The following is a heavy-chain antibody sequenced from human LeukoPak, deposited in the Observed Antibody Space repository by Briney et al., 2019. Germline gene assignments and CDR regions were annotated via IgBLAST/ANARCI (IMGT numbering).Heavy chain of an antibody. CDR1: GGSISSGSYY. V-gene: IGHV4-61*02. J-gene: IGHJ4*02. Sequence: SQTLSLTCTVSGGSISSGSYYWSWIRQPAGKGLEWIGRIYTSGSTNYNPSLKSRVTISVDTSKNQFSLKLSSVTAADTAVYYCARYTAMDLYYFDYWGQGTLVTVSS. D-gene: IGHD5-18*01. CDR3: ARYTAMDLYYFDY. CDR2: IYTSGST.